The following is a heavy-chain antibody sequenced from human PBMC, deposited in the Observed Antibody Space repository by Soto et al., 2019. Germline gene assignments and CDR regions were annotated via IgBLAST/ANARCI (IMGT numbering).Heavy chain of an antibody. V-gene: IGHV3-23*01. J-gene: IGHJ3*02. CDR3: AKDSSYDSSGYYEAGAFDI. CDR1: GFTFSSYA. D-gene: IGHD3-22*01. Sequence: GGSLRLSCAASGFTFSSYAISWVRQAPGKGLEWVSAISGSGGSTYYADSVKGRFTISRDNSKNTLYLQMNSLRAEDTAVYYCAKDSSYDSSGYYEAGAFDIWGQGTMVTVSS. CDR2: ISGSGGST.